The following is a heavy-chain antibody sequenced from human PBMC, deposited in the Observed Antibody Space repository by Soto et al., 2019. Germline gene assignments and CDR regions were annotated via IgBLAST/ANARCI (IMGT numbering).Heavy chain of an antibody. Sequence: ESGGGVVQPGRSLRLSCAASGFTFSSYGMHWVRQAPGKGLEWVAVISYDGSNKYYADSVKGRFTISRDNSKNTLYLQMNSLRAEDTAVYYCGGEGPDSSGYPIDYWGQGTLVTVSS. CDR1: GFTFSSYG. CDR3: GGEGPDSSGYPIDY. D-gene: IGHD3-22*01. V-gene: IGHV3-30*03. J-gene: IGHJ4*02. CDR2: ISYDGSNK.